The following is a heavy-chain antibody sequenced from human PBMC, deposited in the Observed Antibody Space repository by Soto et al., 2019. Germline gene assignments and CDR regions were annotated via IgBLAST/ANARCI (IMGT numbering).Heavy chain of an antibody. CDR2: INHSGST. CDR1: GGSFRGYY. D-gene: IGHD6-19*01. Sequence: QVQLQQWGAGLLKPSETLSLTCAVYGGSFRGYYWSWIRQPPGKGLEWIGEINHSGSTNYNPSLKSRVTISVDTAKNQFSLKLSSVTAADTAVYYCAHLGLSGCWGFSWGQGTLVTVSS. V-gene: IGHV4-34*01. CDR3: AHLGLSGCWGFS. J-gene: IGHJ4*02.